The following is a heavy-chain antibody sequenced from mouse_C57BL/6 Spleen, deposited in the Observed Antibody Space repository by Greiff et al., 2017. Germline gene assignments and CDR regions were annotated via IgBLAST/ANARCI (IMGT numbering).Heavy chain of an antibody. J-gene: IGHJ3*01. V-gene: IGHV1-15*01. D-gene: IGHD1-1*01. CDR2: IDPETGGT. CDR3: TRHGSPWFAY. CDR1: GYTFTDYE. Sequence: VKLMESGAELVRPGASVTLSCKASGYTFTDYEMHWVKQTPVHGLEWIGAIDPETGGTAYNQKFKGKAILTADKSSSTAYMELRSLTSEDSAVYYCTRHGSPWFAYWGQGTLVTVSA.